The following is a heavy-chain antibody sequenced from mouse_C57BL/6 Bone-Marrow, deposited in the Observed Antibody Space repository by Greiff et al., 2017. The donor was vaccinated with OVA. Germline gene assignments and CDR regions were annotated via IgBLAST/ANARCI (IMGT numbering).Heavy chain of an antibody. J-gene: IGHJ4*01. CDR2: INPSNGGT. V-gene: IGHV1-53*01. Sequence: VQLQQSGTELVKPGASVKLSCKASGYTFTSYWMHWVKQRPGQGLEWIGNINPSNGGTNYNEKFKSKATLTVDKSSSTAYMQLSSLTSEDSAVYYCAIPFYYYGSSDAMDYWGQGTSVTVSS. D-gene: IGHD1-1*01. CDR3: AIPFYYYGSSDAMDY. CDR1: GYTFTSYW.